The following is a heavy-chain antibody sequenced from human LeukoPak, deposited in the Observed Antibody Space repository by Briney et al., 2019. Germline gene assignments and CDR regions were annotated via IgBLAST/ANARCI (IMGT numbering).Heavy chain of an antibody. CDR1: GGSVSSGSYY. CDR3: AREEANWNYYFDY. J-gene: IGHJ4*02. D-gene: IGHD1-7*01. V-gene: IGHV4-61*01. Sequence: PSETLSLTCTVSGGSVSSGSYYWSWIRQPPGKGLEWIGYVYYSGTTNYNPSLKSRVTISVDTSKNQFSLKLSSVTAADTAVYYCAREEANWNYYFDYWGQGTLVTVSS. CDR2: VYYSGTT.